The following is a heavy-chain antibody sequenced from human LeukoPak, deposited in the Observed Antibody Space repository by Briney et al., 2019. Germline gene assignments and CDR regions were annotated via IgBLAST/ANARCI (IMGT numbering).Heavy chain of an antibody. CDR3: TTAVSQYSRSWYLFDS. CDR2: IKTDGSST. J-gene: IGHJ4*02. Sequence: PVGSLRLSCAASGFTFCSYWMHWVRQAPGKGLVRVSRIKTDGSSTSYADSVKGRFTISRDNDKNTLYLQMNSLGAEDTAVYYCTTAVSQYSRSWYLFDSWGQGTLVTVSS. V-gene: IGHV3-74*01. D-gene: IGHD6-13*01. CDR1: GFTFCSYW.